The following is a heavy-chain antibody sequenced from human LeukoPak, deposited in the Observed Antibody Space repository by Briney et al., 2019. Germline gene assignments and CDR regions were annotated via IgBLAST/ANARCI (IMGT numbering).Heavy chain of an antibody. CDR1: GFTFSSYA. J-gene: IGHJ4*02. CDR2: ISYDGSNK. D-gene: IGHD3/OR15-3a*01. CDR3: AMXXGLDY. V-gene: IGHV3-30-3*01. Sequence: GGSLRLSCAASGFTFSSYAMHWVRQAPGKGLEWVAVISYDGSNKYYADSVKGRFTISRDNSKNTLYLQMNSLRAEDTAVYYCAMXXGLDYWGQGXLXXXSS.